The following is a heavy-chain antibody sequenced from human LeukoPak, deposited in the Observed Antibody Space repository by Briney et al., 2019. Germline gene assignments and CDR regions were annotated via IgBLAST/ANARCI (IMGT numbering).Heavy chain of an antibody. V-gene: IGHV4-31*03. J-gene: IGHJ4*02. CDR2: IYYSGST. CDR3: ARARDGYNYY. Sequence: SETLSLTCTVSGGSISSGGYYWSWIRQHPGKGLEWIGYIYYSGSTYYNPSLKSRVTISVDTSKNQFSLKLSSVTAADTAVYYCARARDGYNYYWGQGTLVTVSS. D-gene: IGHD5-24*01. CDR1: GGSISSGGYY.